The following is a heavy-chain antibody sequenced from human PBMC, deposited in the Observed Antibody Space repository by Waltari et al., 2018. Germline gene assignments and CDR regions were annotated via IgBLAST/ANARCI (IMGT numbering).Heavy chain of an antibody. CDR3: AREIRGTGYFPDAFDI. J-gene: IGHJ3*02. Sequence: EVQLVESGGGSVQPGGSLRLSCAASEFTSSSYSMNWVRQAPGQGLERVAYISNSRTTIYYADSVKGRFTISRDNDQNSLYLQMNSLRAEDTAVYYCAREIRGTGYFPDAFDIWGQGTMVTVSS. V-gene: IGHV3-48*01. CDR1: EFTSSSYS. CDR2: ISNSRTTI. D-gene: IGHD3-9*01.